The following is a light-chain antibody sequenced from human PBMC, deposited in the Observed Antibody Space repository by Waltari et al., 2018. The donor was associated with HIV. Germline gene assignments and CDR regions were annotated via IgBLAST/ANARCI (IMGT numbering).Light chain of an antibody. CDR3: QQSYRGLT. Sequence: DIQMTQSPSSLSASLVDRVVITCRASQTISVYLNWYQQKSGRAPKLLIYAVSSLQDGVPSRFSGSGSGTDFTLTINSLQVEDFATYYCQQSYRGLTFGPGTNVDV. J-gene: IGKJ3*01. V-gene: IGKV1-39*01. CDR2: AVS. CDR1: QTISVY.